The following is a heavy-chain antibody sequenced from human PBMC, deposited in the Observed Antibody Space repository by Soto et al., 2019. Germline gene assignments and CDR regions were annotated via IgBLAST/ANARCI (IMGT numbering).Heavy chain of an antibody. CDR2: IGIAGNT. CDR1: GFSFSNYD. CDR3: ARGGSVGYRYSDGLDV. V-gene: IGHV3-13*01. Sequence: EVQLVESGGGLVQPGGSLRLSCAASGFSFSNYDMHWVRQATGTGLEWVSAIGIAGNTYYADSVKGRLTISRENDKNSLYLQMNRLRAEDTAVYYCARGGSVGYRYSDGLDVWGHGTTVTVSS. J-gene: IGHJ6*02. D-gene: IGHD5-18*01.